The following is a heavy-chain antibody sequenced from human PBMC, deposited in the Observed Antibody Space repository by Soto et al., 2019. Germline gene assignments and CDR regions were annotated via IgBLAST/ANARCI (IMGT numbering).Heavy chain of an antibody. J-gene: IGHJ4*02. CDR1: GGSISSSSYY. V-gene: IGHV4-39*01. CDR2: IYYSGST. Sequence: QLQLQESGPGLVKPSETLSLTCTVSGGSISSSSYYWGWIRQPPGKGLEWIGSIYYSGSTYYNPSLKSRVTISVDTSKNQFSLKLSSVTAADTAVYYCARQLRGNSGSPDYWGQGTLVTVSS. CDR3: ARQLRGNSGSPDY. D-gene: IGHD3-10*01.